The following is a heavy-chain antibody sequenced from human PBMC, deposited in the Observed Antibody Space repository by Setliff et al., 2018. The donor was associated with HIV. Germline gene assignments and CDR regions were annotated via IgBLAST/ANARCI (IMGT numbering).Heavy chain of an antibody. CDR3: ARASPAPRAYGSGSYLAW. J-gene: IGHJ4*02. CDR1: GYTLSELS. CDR2: FDPEDGEV. V-gene: IGHV1-24*01. Sequence: VSGYTLSELSMHWVRQAPGKGLEWMGGFDPEDGEVVYAQKFQGRVTMTRDTSTTTAYMELSSLRSEDTALYYCARASPAPRAYGSGSYLAWWGLGTLVTVSS. D-gene: IGHD3-10*01.